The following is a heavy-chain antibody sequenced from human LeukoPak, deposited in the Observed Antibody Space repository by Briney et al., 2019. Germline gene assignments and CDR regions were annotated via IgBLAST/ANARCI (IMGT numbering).Heavy chain of an antibody. CDR3: ARGAPYSGSYYVDY. Sequence: GASVKVSCKASGGTFSSYAISWVRQAPGQGLEWMGGIIPIFGTANYAQKFRGRVTITADESASTAYMELSSLRSEDTAVYYCARGAPYSGSYYVDYWGQGTLVTVSA. D-gene: IGHD1-26*01. CDR2: IIPIFGTA. CDR1: GGTFSSYA. V-gene: IGHV1-69*13. J-gene: IGHJ4*02.